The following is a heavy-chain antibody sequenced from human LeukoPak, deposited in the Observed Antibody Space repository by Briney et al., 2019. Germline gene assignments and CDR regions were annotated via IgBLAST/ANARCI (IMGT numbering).Heavy chain of an antibody. CDR2: ITSSSSYI. V-gene: IGHV3-21*01. CDR3: ARVLLGATTINYYYYYMDV. Sequence: GGSLRLSCAASGFTFSSYTINWVRQAPGKGLEWVSSITSSSSYISYADSAKGRFTISRDNAKNSLYLQMNSLRAEDTAVYYCARVLLGATTINYYYYYMDVWGKGTTVTVSS. CDR1: GFTFSSYT. D-gene: IGHD1-26*01. J-gene: IGHJ6*03.